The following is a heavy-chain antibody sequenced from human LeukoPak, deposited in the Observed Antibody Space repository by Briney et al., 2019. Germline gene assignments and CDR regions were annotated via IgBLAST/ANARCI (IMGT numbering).Heavy chain of an antibody. CDR2: TYYRSQWYY. CDR3: ARDSGRSNFDL. D-gene: IGHD1-14*01. CDR1: GDSVSTNSAA. V-gene: IGHV6-1*01. J-gene: IGHJ2*01. Sequence: SQTLSLTCAISGDSVSTNSAAWHWIRLSPSRGLEWLGRTYYRSQWYYDYAVSVKSRITINPDTSKNQFSLQLNSVTPEDTAVYYRARDSGRSNFDLWGRGTLVTVSS.